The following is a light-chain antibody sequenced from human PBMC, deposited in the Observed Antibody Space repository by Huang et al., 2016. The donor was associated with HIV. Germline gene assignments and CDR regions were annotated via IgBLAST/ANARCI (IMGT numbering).Light chain of an antibody. Sequence: IVLTQSPVTLSLSPGDRATLSCRASQTIGTYLAWYQQKSGQAPRLLIYDASNTAAGIPARFSASGSETDFTLTIDSLDPDDFAIYYCQQRSKWPLTFGGGTKVEMK. CDR1: QTIGTY. CDR3: QQRSKWPLT. J-gene: IGKJ4*01. V-gene: IGKV3-11*01. CDR2: DAS.